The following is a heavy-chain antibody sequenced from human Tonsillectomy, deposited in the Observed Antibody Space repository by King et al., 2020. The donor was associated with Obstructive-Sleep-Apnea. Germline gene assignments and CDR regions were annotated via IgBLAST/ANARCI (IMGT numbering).Heavy chain of an antibody. V-gene: IGHV3-15*01. CDR1: GFTFSNAW. CDR3: TFEDPISLAVHYYYGMEV. CDR2: IKRKTDGVTI. Sequence: VQLVESGGGLVKPGGSLRLSCVVSGFTFSNAWMNWVRQAPGKGLEWVGRIKRKTDGVTIDYGAPVRGRFTISRDDSKNKLYLQMNSLKTEDTAVYYCTFEDPISLAVHYYYGMEVWGQGTTVTVSS. D-gene: IGHD2-2*02. J-gene: IGHJ6*02.